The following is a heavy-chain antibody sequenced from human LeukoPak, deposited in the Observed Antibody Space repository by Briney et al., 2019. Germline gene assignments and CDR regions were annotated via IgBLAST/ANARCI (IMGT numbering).Heavy chain of an antibody. CDR3: AGYDSSGRYFDY. CDR1: GGSISSGGYS. V-gene: IGHV4-30-2*01. Sequence: PSETLSLTCAVSGGSISSGGYSWGWIRQPPGKGLEWIGYIYHSGSTYYNPSLKSRVTISVDRSKNQFSLKLSSVTAADTAVYYCAGYDSSGRYFDYWGQGTLVTVSS. D-gene: IGHD3-22*01. J-gene: IGHJ4*02. CDR2: IYHSGST.